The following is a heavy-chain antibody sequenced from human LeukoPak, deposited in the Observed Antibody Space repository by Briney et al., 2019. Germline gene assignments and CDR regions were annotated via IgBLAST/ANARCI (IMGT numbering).Heavy chain of an antibody. CDR2: ISSSSTTI. CDR3: ARNDGWFDF. V-gene: IGHV3-48*03. D-gene: IGHD3/OR15-3a*01. Sequence: PGGSLRLSCAASGFTFSSYEMNWVRQAPGKGLEWVSYISSSSTTIYYADSVKGRFTVSRDNSKDTFYLQMNSLTTEDTGFYYCARNDGWFDFWGQGTLVTVSS. CDR1: GFTFSSYE. J-gene: IGHJ4*02.